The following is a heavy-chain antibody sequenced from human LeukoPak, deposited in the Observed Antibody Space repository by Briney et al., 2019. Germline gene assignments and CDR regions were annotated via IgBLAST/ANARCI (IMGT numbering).Heavy chain of an antibody. V-gene: IGHV4-59*01. J-gene: IGHJ4*02. CDR1: GGSISSYY. D-gene: IGHD6-6*01. CDR3: ARESSSSNGWLDFDY. CDR2: IYYSGST. Sequence: SETLSLTCAVSGGSISSYYWSWIRQPPGKGLEWIGYIYYSGSTNYNPSLKSRVTISVDTSKNQFSLKLSSVTAADTAVYYCARESSSSNGWLDFDYWGQGTLVTVSS.